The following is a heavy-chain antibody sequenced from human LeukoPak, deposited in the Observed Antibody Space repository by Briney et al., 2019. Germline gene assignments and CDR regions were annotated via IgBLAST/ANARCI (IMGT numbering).Heavy chain of an antibody. CDR2: INPSGGST. V-gene: IGHV1-46*01. CDR1: GYTFTSYY. J-gene: IGHJ4*02. Sequence: ASVKVSCKASGYTFTSYYMHWVRQAPGQGLEWMGIINPSGGSTSYAQKFQGRVTMTRNTSISTAYMELSSLRSEDTAVYYCAISSGGYACDYWGQGTLVTVSS. D-gene: IGHD5-12*01. CDR3: AISSGGYACDY.